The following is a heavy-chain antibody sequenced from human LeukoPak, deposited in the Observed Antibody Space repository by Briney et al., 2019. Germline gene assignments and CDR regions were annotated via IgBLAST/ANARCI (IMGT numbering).Heavy chain of an antibody. D-gene: IGHD3-9*01. CDR1: GFTFSSYG. J-gene: IGHJ4*02. Sequence: ESGGSLRLSCAASGFTFSSYGMHWVRQAPGKGLEWVAVISYDGSNKYYADSVKGRFTISRDNSKNTLYLQMNSLRAEDTAVYYCAKGTYYDILTGYFRAGYWGQGTLVTVSS. CDR3: AKGTYYDILTGYFRAGY. V-gene: IGHV3-30*18. CDR2: ISYDGSNK.